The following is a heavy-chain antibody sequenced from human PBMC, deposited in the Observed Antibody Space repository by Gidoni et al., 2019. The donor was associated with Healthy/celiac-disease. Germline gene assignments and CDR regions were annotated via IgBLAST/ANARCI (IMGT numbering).Heavy chain of an antibody. D-gene: IGHD6-19*01. CDR2: INHSGST. CDR3: ARGVAGTLFDY. J-gene: IGHJ4*02. CDR1: GGSFSGYY. Sequence: QVQLQQWGAGLLKPSETLSLTCAVYGGSFSGYYWSWIRQPPGKGLEWIGEINHSGSTNYNPSLNSRVTISVDTSKNQFSLKLSSVTAADTAVYYCARGVAGTLFDYWGQGTLVTVSS. V-gene: IGHV4-34*01.